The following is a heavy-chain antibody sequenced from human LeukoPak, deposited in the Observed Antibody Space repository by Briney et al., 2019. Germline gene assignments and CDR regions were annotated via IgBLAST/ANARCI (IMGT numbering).Heavy chain of an antibody. CDR3: ARWAEEGLWFGEYWFDP. D-gene: IGHD3-10*01. Sequence: SETLSLTCTVSGGSISSYYWSWIRQPPGKGLEWIGYIYYSGSTNYNPSLKSRVTISVDTSKNQFSLKLSSVTAADTAVYYCARWAEEGLWFGEYWFDPWGQGTLVTVSS. V-gene: IGHV4-59*08. CDR1: GGSISSYY. CDR2: IYYSGST. J-gene: IGHJ5*02.